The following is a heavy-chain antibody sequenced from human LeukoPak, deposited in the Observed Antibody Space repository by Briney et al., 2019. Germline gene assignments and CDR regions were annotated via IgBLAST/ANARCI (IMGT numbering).Heavy chain of an antibody. CDR3: AKIGGFGGNWFDP. CDR2: IRSKANSYAT. J-gene: IGHJ5*02. D-gene: IGHD3-10*01. Sequence: PGGSLRLSCAASGFTFSGSAMHWVRQASGKGLEWVGRIRSKANSYATAYAASVKGRFTISRDDSKNTAYLQMNSLRAEDTAVYYCAKIGGFGGNWFDPWGQGTLVTVSS. CDR1: GFTFSGSA. V-gene: IGHV3-73*01.